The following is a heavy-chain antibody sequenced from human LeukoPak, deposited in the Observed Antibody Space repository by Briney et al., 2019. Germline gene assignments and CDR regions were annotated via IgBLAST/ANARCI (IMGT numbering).Heavy chain of an antibody. V-gene: IGHV4-31*03. CDR2: IYYSGST. Sequence: SETLSLTCTVSGGSISSADYYWSWIRQHPGKGLEWIGYIYYSGSTYYNPSLKSRVTISVDTSKNQFSLKLSSVTAADTAVYYCARVLRSSGSPDYWGQGTLVTVSS. CDR3: ARVLRSSGSPDY. J-gene: IGHJ4*02. CDR1: GGSISSADYY. D-gene: IGHD3-22*01.